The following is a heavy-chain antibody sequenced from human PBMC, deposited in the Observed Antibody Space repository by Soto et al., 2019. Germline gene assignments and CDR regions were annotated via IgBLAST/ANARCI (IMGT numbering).Heavy chain of an antibody. Sequence: EVQLAESGGGMDQPGGSLRLSCVASGFTFSSYDMHWVRQAPGKGLEYVSSISSNGGTTYYGNSVKGRFTISRDNSKNTLHLQMGSLRAEDMAVYYCVRRVSGNYDYWGQGTLVTVSS. CDR1: GFTFSSYD. J-gene: IGHJ4*02. CDR3: VRRVSGNYDY. V-gene: IGHV3-64*01. D-gene: IGHD1-7*01. CDR2: ISSNGGTT.